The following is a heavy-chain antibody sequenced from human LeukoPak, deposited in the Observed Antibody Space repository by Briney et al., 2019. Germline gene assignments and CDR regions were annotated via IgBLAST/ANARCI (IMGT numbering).Heavy chain of an antibody. Sequence: SETLSLTCTVSGGSISSYYWSWIRQPPGKGLEWIGHIYYSGSTNYNPSLKSRVTISVDTSKNQFSLKLSSVTAADTAVYYCARGVLVYDLNWYFDLWGRGTLVTVSS. CDR3: ARGVLVYDLNWYFDL. CDR1: GGSISSYY. V-gene: IGHV4-59*01. D-gene: IGHD3-3*01. J-gene: IGHJ2*01. CDR2: IYYSGST.